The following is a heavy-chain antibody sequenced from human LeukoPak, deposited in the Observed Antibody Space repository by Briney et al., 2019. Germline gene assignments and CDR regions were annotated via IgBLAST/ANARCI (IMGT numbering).Heavy chain of an antibody. D-gene: IGHD3-10*01. Sequence: GASVKVSCKASGYTFTCYYMHWVRQAPGQGLEWMGWINPNSGGTNYAQKFQGRVTMTRDTSISTAYMELSRLRSDDTAVYYCARVGPGESRRAFDIWGQGTMVTVSS. CDR1: GYTFTCYY. CDR3: ARVGPGESRRAFDI. V-gene: IGHV1-2*02. J-gene: IGHJ3*02. CDR2: INPNSGGT.